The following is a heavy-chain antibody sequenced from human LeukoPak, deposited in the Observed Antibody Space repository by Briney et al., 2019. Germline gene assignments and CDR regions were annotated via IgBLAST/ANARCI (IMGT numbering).Heavy chain of an antibody. Sequence: GGSLRLSCAVSGITLSNYGMSWVRQAPGKGLEWVANIGQGERQMNYADSVKGRFSISRDNARNSLFLQLNSLRAEDTAVYYCASSYLKHWGQGTLVTVSS. V-gene: IGHV3-7*01. CDR1: GITLSNYG. J-gene: IGHJ1*01. CDR2: IGQGERQM. CDR3: ASSYLKH.